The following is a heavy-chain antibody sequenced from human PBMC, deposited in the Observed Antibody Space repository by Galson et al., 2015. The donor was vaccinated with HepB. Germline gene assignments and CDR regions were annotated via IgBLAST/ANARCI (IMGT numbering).Heavy chain of an antibody. D-gene: IGHD2-2*01. J-gene: IGHJ4*02. CDR3: ARDTFYCSSTSCSSYFDY. CDR1: GFTFSSYA. Sequence: SLRLSCAASGFTFSSYAMHWVRQAPGKGLEWVAVISYDGSNKYYADSVKGRFTISRDNSKNTLYLQMNSLRAEDTAVYYCARDTFYCSSTSCSSYFDYRGQGTLVTVSS. V-gene: IGHV3-30-3*01. CDR2: ISYDGSNK.